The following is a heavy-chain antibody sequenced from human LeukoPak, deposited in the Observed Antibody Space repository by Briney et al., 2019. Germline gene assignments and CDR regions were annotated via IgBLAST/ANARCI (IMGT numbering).Heavy chain of an antibody. Sequence: GGSLRPSCAASGFTFSSYAMLWVRQAPGKGLEGVAVISYDGSNKYYADFVKGRFTISRDNSKNTVYLQMNSLRAEDTAVYYCARDRGLLLWVGESHFDYWGQGTLVTVSS. CDR3: ARDRGLLLWVGESHFDY. CDR1: GFTFSSYA. CDR2: ISYDGSNK. J-gene: IGHJ4*02. V-gene: IGHV3-30-3*01. D-gene: IGHD3-10*01.